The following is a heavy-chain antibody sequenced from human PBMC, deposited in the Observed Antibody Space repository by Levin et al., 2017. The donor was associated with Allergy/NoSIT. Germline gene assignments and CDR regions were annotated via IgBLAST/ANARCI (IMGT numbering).Heavy chain of an antibody. CDR3: AHTNDVVNGYRYFDY. D-gene: IGHD3-9*01. CDR1: GFSLSTRGVG. Sequence: SGPTLVKPTQTLTLTCAFSGFSLSTRGVGVGWIRQPPGKALEWLALIYWDDEKRYSPSLKSRLTITKDTSNNQMVLTMTNMDPVDTATYYCAHTNDVVNGYRYFDYWGQGTLVTVSS. V-gene: IGHV2-5*02. CDR2: IYWDDEK. J-gene: IGHJ4*02.